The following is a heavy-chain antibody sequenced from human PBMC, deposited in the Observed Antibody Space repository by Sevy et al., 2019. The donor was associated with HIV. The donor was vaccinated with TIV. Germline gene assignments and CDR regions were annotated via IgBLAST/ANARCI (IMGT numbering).Heavy chain of an antibody. Sequence: SETLSLTCTVSGGSISSGGYYWSWIRQHPGKGLEWIGYIYYSGSTYYNPSLKSRVTISVDTSKNQFSLKLSSVTAADTAVYYCVRGSGYCSSTSCYDYYGMDVWGQGTTVTVSS. J-gene: IGHJ6*02. CDR2: IYYSGST. CDR1: GGSISSGGYY. CDR3: VRGSGYCSSTSCYDYYGMDV. D-gene: IGHD2-2*01. V-gene: IGHV4-31*03.